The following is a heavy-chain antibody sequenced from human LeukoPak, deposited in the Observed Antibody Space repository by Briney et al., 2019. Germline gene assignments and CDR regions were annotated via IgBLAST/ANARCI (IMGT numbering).Heavy chain of an antibody. CDR1: GFTFDDYG. Sequence: GGSLRLSCAASGFTFDDYGMSWVRQAPGKGLEWVSGINGNGATTGYVGSVKGRFTISRDNAKNSLYLQMNSLRAEDTALYYCARAIYVWGSFRPWDYWGQGTLVTVSS. J-gene: IGHJ4*02. D-gene: IGHD3-16*02. CDR3: ARAIYVWGSFRPWDY. CDR2: INGNGATT. V-gene: IGHV3-20*04.